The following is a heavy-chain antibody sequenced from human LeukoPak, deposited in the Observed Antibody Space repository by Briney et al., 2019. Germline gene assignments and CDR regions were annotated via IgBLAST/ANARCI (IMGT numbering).Heavy chain of an antibody. Sequence: GGSLRLSCAAPGFTVSSNYMSWVGQAPGKGLEWVSVIYSGGSTYYADSVKGRFTISRDNSKNTLYLQMNSLRAEDTAVYYCAKLVIGYGELDYWGQGTLVTVSS. CDR1: GFTVSSNY. CDR2: IYSGGST. V-gene: IGHV3-53*01. J-gene: IGHJ4*02. CDR3: AKLVIGYGELDY. D-gene: IGHD4-17*01.